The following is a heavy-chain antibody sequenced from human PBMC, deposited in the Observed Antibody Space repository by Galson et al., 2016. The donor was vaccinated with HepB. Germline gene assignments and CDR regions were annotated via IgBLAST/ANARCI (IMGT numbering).Heavy chain of an antibody. D-gene: IGHD6-19*01. CDR2: INQDASGK. V-gene: IGHV3-7*01. Sequence: SLRLSCAASGFTISAYWMSWVRQAPGMGLEWVASINQDASGKYYVDSVKGRFSISRDNVKNTLWLQMSGLRVDDTLMYYCASGYTSGVWGQGTMVTVSS. J-gene: IGHJ3*01. CDR1: GFTISAYW. CDR3: ASGYTSGV.